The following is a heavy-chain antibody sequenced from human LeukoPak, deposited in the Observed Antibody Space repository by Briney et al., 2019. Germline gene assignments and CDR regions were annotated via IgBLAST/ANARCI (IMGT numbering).Heavy chain of an antibody. Sequence: GGSLRLSCAASGFTVSSNYMSWVRQAPGKGLEWVSDIYSGGSTYYADSVKGRFTISRDNSKNTLYLQMNSLRAEDTAVYYYARHRRLRYFDTYYYMDVWGKGTTVTISS. D-gene: IGHD3-9*01. V-gene: IGHV3-66*04. CDR3: ARHRRLRYFDTYYYMDV. CDR1: GFTVSSNY. CDR2: IYSGGST. J-gene: IGHJ6*03.